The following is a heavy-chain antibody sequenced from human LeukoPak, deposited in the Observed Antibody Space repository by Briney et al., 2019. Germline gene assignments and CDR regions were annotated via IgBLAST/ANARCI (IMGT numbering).Heavy chain of an antibody. Sequence: PGGSLRLSCAASGFTFSSYWMHWVRQAPGKGLVWVSRSNRDGSSTTYADSVKGRFTISRDNAKNTLYLQMNSLRAEDTAVYYCARDKGIKRSFDIWGQGTLVTVYS. CDR1: GFTFSSYW. V-gene: IGHV3-74*01. J-gene: IGHJ3*02. CDR2: SNRDGSST. CDR3: ARDKGIKRSFDI. D-gene: IGHD5-18*01.